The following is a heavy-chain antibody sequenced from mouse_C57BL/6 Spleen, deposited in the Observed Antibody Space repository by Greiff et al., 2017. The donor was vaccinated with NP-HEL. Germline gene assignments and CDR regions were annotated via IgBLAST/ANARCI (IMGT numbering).Heavy chain of an antibody. V-gene: IGHV1-59*01. CDR2: IDPSDSYT. CDR1: GYTFTSYW. D-gene: IGHD4-1*01. CDR3: ARSAGTFDDC. Sequence: QVQLKQSGAELVRPGTSVKLSCKASGYTFTSYWMHWVKQRPGQGLEWIGVIDPSDSYTNYNQKFKGKATLTVDTSSSTAYMQLSSLTSEDSAVYYCARSAGTFDDCWGQGTTLTVSS. J-gene: IGHJ2*01.